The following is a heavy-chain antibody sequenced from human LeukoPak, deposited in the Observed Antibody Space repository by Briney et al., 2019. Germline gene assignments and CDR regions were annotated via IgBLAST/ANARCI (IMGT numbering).Heavy chain of an antibody. CDR3: ARVEVREGYGSGNSYYYGMDV. CDR2: ISYDGSNK. CDR1: GFTFSSYA. J-gene: IGHJ6*04. V-gene: IGHV3-30*04. D-gene: IGHD3-10*01. Sequence: LPGGSLRLSCAASGFTFSSYAMHWVRQAPGKGLEWVAVISYDGSNKYYADSVKGRFTISRDNSKNTLYLQMNSLRAEDTAVYYCARVEVREGYGSGNSYYYGMDVWGKGTTVTVSS.